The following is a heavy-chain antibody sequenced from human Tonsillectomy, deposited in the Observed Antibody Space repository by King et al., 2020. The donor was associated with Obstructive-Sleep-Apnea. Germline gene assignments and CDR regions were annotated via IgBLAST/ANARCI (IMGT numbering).Heavy chain of an antibody. CDR2: ISSVNNYI. J-gene: IGHJ4*02. CDR1: GFSFSDYS. Sequence: VQLVESGGGLVKPGGSLRLSCAASGFSFSDYSMNWVRQAPGKGLEWVSSISSVNNYIYYADSVKGRFTISRENANNLLHLQMNGLRDDATAIYYCARDPQAFDYWGQGTLVTVSS. CDR3: ARDPQAFDY. V-gene: IGHV3-21*01.